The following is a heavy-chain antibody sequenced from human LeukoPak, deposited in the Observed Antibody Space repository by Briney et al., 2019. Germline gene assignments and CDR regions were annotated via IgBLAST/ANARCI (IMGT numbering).Heavy chain of an antibody. CDR3: ARDRASSWYSGYYYYGIDV. CDR1: GFTFSSYW. Sequence: PGGSLRLSCAASGFTFSSYWMHWVRQAPGKGLVWVSRINSDGSSTSYADSVKGRFTISRDNAKNTLYLQMNSLRDEDTAVYYCARDRASSWYSGYYYYGIDVWGQGTTVTVSS. CDR2: INSDGSST. D-gene: IGHD6-13*01. J-gene: IGHJ6*02. V-gene: IGHV3-74*01.